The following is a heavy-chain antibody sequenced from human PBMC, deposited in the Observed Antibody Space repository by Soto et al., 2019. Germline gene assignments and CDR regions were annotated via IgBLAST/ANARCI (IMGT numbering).Heavy chain of an antibody. CDR1: GYTFTSYG. D-gene: IGHD6-13*01. V-gene: IGHV1-18*01. Sequence: ASVKVSCKASGYTFTSYGISWVRQAPGQGLEWMGWISAYNGNTSYAQKLQGRVTMTTDTSTSTAYMELRSLRSDDTAVYYCAANHGGIIAAAADDAFDIWGQGTMVTVSS. CDR3: AANHGGIIAAAADDAFDI. CDR2: ISAYNGNT. J-gene: IGHJ3*02.